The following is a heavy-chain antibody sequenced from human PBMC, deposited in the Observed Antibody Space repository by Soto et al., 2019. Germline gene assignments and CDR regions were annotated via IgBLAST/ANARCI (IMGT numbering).Heavy chain of an antibody. CDR3: ARGVTRGSFPPFDR. J-gene: IGHJ4*02. Sequence: QVHLVQSGAEVKKPGSSVKVSCTSSGDTFSSYSYSWVRLVPGQGLEWMGGFSHVFGGPNYAQNFLDRVTITANQFTRTVYWELSGLTSDDTAVYYCARGVTRGSFPPFDRWGQGTLVTISS. V-gene: IGHV1-69*13. CDR1: GDTFSSYS. CDR2: FSHVFGGP. D-gene: IGHD3-10*01.